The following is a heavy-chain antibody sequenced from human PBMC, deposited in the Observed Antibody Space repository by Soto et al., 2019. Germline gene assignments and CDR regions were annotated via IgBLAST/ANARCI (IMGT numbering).Heavy chain of an antibody. D-gene: IGHD3-10*01. J-gene: IGHJ4*02. Sequence: GESLKISCQTSGYSFTAYWVAWVRQTPGRGLEWMGIIYPADSDIRYSPSFQGQVTISADRSISTVYLQWTSLKASDTAMYFCARQDGFGLYYFDYWGQGTTVTVYS. V-gene: IGHV5-51*01. CDR2: IYPADSDI. CDR3: ARQDGFGLYYFDY. CDR1: GYSFTAYW.